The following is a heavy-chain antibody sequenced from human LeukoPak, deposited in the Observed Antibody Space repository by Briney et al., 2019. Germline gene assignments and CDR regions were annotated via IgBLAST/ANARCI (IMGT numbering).Heavy chain of an antibody. V-gene: IGHV3-33*06. CDR1: GFTFSSYG. J-gene: IGHJ4*02. CDR3: AKIPLDSSDLDD. CDR2: IWYDGSNK. D-gene: IGHD6-25*01. Sequence: GRSLRLSCAASGFTFSSYGMHWVRQAPGKGLEWVAGIWYDGSNKYYADSVKGRFTISRDSSKNTLYLQMSSLRAEDTAVYYCAKIPLDSSDLDDWGQGTLVTVSS.